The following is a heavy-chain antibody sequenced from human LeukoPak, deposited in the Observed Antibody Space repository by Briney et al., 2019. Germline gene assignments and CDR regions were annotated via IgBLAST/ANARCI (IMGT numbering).Heavy chain of an antibody. D-gene: IGHD2-21*02. CDR1: GFTFDDYS. Sequence: PGGSLRLSCAASGFTFDDYSIHWVRQALGKGLECVSLISGDGGSTYYADSVKGRFTISRDNSKNSLYLQMNSLRTEDTALYYCAKVWAAIRYYYYGMDVWGQGTTVTVSS. J-gene: IGHJ6*02. CDR3: AKVWAAIRYYYYGMDV. V-gene: IGHV3-43*02. CDR2: ISGDGGST.